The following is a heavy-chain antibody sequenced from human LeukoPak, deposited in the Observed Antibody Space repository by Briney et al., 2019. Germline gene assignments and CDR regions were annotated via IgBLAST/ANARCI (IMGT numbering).Heavy chain of an antibody. CDR3: ARDRGYYDIAAHQGDFDS. J-gene: IGHJ4*01. D-gene: IGHD3-22*01. Sequence: PSETLSLTCTVSGDSVSSDYWSWIQQPPGKGLEWIGYIHYSGISNQNPSLKSRVTISLDTSKHQFSLKLRSVTAADTAVYYCARDRGYYDIAAHQGDFDSWGHRTLVTVSS. V-gene: IGHV4-59*02. CDR2: IHYSGIS. CDR1: GDSVSSDY.